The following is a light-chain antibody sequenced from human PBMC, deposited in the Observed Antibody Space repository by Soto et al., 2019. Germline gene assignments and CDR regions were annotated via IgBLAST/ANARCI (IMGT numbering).Light chain of an antibody. V-gene: IGKV1-39*01. CDR2: AAT. Sequence: IQMPQSPFSLSAPAGGRVTITCRASQTINSKLNWYQQKPGEVPKLLIYAATSLQSGVPSRFSGSGSGTDFTLTISSLQPEDFATYYCQQSYKSLPTFGQGTKVDIK. J-gene: IGKJ1*01. CDR3: QQSYKSLPT. CDR1: QTINSK.